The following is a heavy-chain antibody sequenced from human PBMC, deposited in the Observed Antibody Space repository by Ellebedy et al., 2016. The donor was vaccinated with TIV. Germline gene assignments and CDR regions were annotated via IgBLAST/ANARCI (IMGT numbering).Heavy chain of an antibody. J-gene: IGHJ6*02. D-gene: IGHD3-16*01. Sequence: SETLSLXCVVSGDSISNPDFYWSWVRQHPGKGLEWIGDIDYSGFTHDNPSLKSRVSISLDTSKNQFSLRLTSVTAADTAVYHCAREGPYYYGLDVWGHGTAVTVSS. CDR2: IDYSGFT. CDR1: GDSISNPDFY. V-gene: IGHV4-31*11. CDR3: AREGPYYYGLDV.